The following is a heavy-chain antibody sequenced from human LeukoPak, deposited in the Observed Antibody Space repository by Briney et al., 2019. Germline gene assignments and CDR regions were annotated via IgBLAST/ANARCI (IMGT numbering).Heavy chain of an antibody. Sequence: GGSLRLSCAASGFTFSSHWMTWVRQAPGKGLEWVANINEDGSEMYHVDSVKGRFTISRDNTKNSLFLQMNSLRAEDTAVYYCARGVYALDIWGQGTMVTVSS. CDR3: ARGVYALDI. CDR1: GFTFSSHW. CDR2: INEDGSEM. J-gene: IGHJ3*02. V-gene: IGHV3-7*03.